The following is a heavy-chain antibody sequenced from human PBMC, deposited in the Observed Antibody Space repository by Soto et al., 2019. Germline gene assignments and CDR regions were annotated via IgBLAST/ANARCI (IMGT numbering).Heavy chain of an antibody. CDR1: GFTLSSYA. Sequence: PGGSLRLSCAASGFTLSSYAMSWVRQAPGKGLEWVSAISGSGGSTYYADSVKGRFTISRDNAKNSLYLQMNSLRDEDTAVYYCARDAGSWGYWGQGTLVTVSS. CDR3: ARDAGSWGY. CDR2: ISGSGGST. V-gene: IGHV3-23*01. D-gene: IGHD3-10*01. J-gene: IGHJ4*02.